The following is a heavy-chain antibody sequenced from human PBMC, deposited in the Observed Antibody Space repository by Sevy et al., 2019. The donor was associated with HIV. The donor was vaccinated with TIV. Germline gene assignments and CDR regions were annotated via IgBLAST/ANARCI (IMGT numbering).Heavy chain of an antibody. D-gene: IGHD6-13*01. V-gene: IGHV3-7*01. J-gene: IGHJ4*02. CDR3: VRAMAAAQSY. Sequence: GGSLRLSCAASGFTLSSYWVNWVRRAPGKGLEWVANINQDGNKKYYVDSVKGRFTISRDNIMNSVHLQMNSLRAEDTAVYYCVRAMAAAQSYWGQGALVTVSS. CDR2: INQDGNKK. CDR1: GFTLSSYW.